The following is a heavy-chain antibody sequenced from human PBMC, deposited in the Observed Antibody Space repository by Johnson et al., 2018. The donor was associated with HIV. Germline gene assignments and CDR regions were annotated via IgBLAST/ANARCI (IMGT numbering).Heavy chain of an antibody. CDR2: ISSSGSSI. V-gene: IGHV3-48*03. CDR3: ARDSTPWGGDYVGYDFDI. D-gene: IGHD4-17*01. J-gene: IGHJ3*02. Sequence: VQLVESGGGLVQPGGSLRLSCEASGCTFSRNDMHWVRQGTGQGLEWVSFISSSGSSIYYADSVKGRFTVSRDNTKKSLYLQMNSLRADDTAVYYCARDSTPWGGDYVGYDFDIWGQGTLVTVSA. CDR1: GCTFSRND.